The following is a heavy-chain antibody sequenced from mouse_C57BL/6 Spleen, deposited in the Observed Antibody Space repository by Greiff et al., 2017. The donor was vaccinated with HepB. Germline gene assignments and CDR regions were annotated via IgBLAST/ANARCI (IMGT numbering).Heavy chain of an antibody. J-gene: IGHJ1*03. CDR3: ARACYGQDWYFDV. Sequence: EVQLQQSVAELVRPGASVKLSCTASGFNIKNTYMHWVKQRPEQGLEWIGRIDPANGNTKYAPKFQGKATITADTSSNTAYLQLSSLTSEDTATYYYARACYGQDWYFDVWGTGTTVTVSS. CDR2: IDPANGNT. D-gene: IGHD1-1*02. CDR1: GFNIKNTY. V-gene: IGHV14-3*01.